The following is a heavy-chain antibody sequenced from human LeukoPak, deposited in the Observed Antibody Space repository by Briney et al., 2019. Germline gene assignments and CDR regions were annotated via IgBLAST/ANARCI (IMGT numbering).Heavy chain of an antibody. Sequence: GGSLRLSCAASGFTFSDYAMSWVGQGPGKGVEWVSGISGSGSGTYYAGSVKGRFTISRDNSKNTVFLQMNSLRGEDTARYYCTKAGAYSGSYLPDYWGQGTLVTVFS. CDR2: ISGSGSGT. J-gene: IGHJ4*02. CDR3: TKAGAYSGSYLPDY. CDR1: GFTFSDYA. V-gene: IGHV3-23*01. D-gene: IGHD1-26*01.